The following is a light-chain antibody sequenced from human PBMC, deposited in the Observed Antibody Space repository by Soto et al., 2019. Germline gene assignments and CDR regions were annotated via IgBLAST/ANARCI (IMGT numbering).Light chain of an antibody. CDR1: QNIGRF. CDR3: QQSFTTPLT. Sequence: IQMPPSTSSLSASVGDRVTITCRACQNIGRFLNWHQQKPGKAPNVLINVASTLRSGVPSRFSGSGSGTAFNLTINSLQPEDFATYLCQQSFTTPLTFGGGTKVEIK. V-gene: IGKV1-39*01. J-gene: IGKJ4*01. CDR2: VAS.